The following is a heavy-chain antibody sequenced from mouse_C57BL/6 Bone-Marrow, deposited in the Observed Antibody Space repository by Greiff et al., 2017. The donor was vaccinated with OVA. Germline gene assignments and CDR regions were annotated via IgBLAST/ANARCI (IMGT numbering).Heavy chain of an antibody. CDR1: GFTFSDYY. V-gene: IGHV5-16*01. J-gene: IGHJ4*01. Sequence: EVMLVESEGGLVQPGSSMKLSCTASGFTFSDYYMAWVRQVPEKGLEWVANINYDGSSTYYLDSLKSRFIISRDNAKNILYLQMSSLKSEDTATYYCARGRGNYAMDYWGQGTSVTVSS. CDR3: ARGRGNYAMDY. CDR2: INYDGSST.